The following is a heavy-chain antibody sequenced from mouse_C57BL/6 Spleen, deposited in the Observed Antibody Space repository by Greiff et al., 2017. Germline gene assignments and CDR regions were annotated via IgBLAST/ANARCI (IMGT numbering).Heavy chain of an antibody. D-gene: IGHD1-1*01. CDR3: ARPPIYDYGSSYVGPWFAY. CDR2: ISNGGGST. CDR1: GFTFSDYY. V-gene: IGHV5-12*01. J-gene: IGHJ3*01. Sequence: EVQLVESGGGLVQPGGSLKLSCAASGFTFSDYYMYWVRQTPEKRLEWVAYISNGGGSTYYPDTVKGRFTISRDNAKNTLYLQMSRLKSEDTAMYYCARPPIYDYGSSYVGPWFAYWGQGTLVTVSA.